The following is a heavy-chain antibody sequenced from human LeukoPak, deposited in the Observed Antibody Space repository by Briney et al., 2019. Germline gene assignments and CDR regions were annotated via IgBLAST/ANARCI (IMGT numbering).Heavy chain of an antibody. CDR1: GGYISRSTFH. CDR2: ISYSGST. J-gene: IGHJ6*03. V-gene: IGHV4-39*01. CDR3: ARHPLNYYYYMDV. Sequence: SETLSLTCTVSGGYISRSTFHWGWRRQPPGKGLEWIGSISYSGSTYSNPSLESRVTMSVDTSKNQFSLRLISVTAADTAVYYCARHPLNYYYYMDVWGKGTTVTVSS.